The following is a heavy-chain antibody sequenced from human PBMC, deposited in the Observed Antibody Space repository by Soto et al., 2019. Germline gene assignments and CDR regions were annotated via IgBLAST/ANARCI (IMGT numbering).Heavy chain of an antibody. V-gene: IGHV4-59*01. CDR2: VYYSGST. Sequence: QVQLQESGPGLVKPSETLSLTCTVSGGSISSYYWSWIRQPPGKGLEWIASVYYSGSTNYNPSLKSRVTISMGMSKNQFSLKMSSVTAADTAVYYCASSSGWYYFDYWGQGTLVIVSS. CDR1: GGSISSYY. CDR3: ASSSGWYYFDY. D-gene: IGHD6-19*01. J-gene: IGHJ4*02.